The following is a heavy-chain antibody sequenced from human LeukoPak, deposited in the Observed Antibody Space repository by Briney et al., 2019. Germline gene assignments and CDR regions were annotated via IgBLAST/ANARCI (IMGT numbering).Heavy chain of an antibody. V-gene: IGHV5-51*01. J-gene: IGHJ3*02. CDR3: ASLSLSHTHYSAFDI. CDR1: GYSFNIYW. Sequence: GESLKISCKDSGYSFNIYWIGWVRQKPGKGLEWMGIIYPGDSDPRYSPSFQGQVTISADKSISTAYLQWSSLKASDTAMYYCASLSLSHTHYSAFDIWGQGTMVTVSS. D-gene: IGHD3-10*01. CDR2: IYPGDSDP.